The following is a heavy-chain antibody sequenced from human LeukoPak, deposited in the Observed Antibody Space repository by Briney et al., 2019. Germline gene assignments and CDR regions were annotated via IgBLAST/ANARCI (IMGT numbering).Heavy chain of an antibody. Sequence: PGGSLRLSCAVSGFTFSSYEMNWVRHAPGKGLEWVSYITSSGSTIYYADSVKGRFTISRDNAKNSLYLQMNSLRAEDTAVYYCARVTFNYFDYWGQGTLVTVSS. CDR1: GFTFSSYE. CDR3: ARVTFNYFDY. V-gene: IGHV3-48*03. J-gene: IGHJ4*02. CDR2: ITSSGSTI. D-gene: IGHD1-14*01.